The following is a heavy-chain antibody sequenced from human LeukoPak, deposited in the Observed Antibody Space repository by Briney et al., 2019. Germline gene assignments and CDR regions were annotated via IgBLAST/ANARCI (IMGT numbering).Heavy chain of an antibody. Sequence: PSETLSLTCTVSGGSISSYYWSWIRQPPGQGLEWIGYTSDSGGHTDYKPSLKSRVAISVDTSKNQFSLKLTSATAADTAVYYCARWHSHGRYFDYWGQGALVTVSS. CDR3: ARWHSHGRYFDY. V-gene: IGHV4-59*01. D-gene: IGHD2-21*01. CDR2: TSDSGGHT. J-gene: IGHJ4*02. CDR1: GGSISSYY.